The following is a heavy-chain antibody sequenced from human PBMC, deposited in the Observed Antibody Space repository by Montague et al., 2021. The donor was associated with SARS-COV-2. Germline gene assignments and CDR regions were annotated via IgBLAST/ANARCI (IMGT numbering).Heavy chain of an antibody. CDR1: GGSISSYY. J-gene: IGHJ6*02. V-gene: IGHV4-4*07. CDR3: ARGRRIAAGGTSYYGLDV. CDR2: IYIRETA. D-gene: IGHD6-13*01. Sequence: SETLSLTCTVPGGSISSYYWSWIRQPAGKGLEWIGRIYIRETATYNPSLTSRVIMSAETSKNQISLKLSSVTAADTAVYYCARGRRIAAGGTSYYGLDVWGQGTKVTVSS.